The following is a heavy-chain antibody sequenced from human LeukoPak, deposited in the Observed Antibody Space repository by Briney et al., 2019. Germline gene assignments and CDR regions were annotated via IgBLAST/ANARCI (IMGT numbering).Heavy chain of an antibody. CDR2: IYYSGST. CDR3: ARLRYSGYDYYGMDV. D-gene: IGHD5-12*01. Sequence: SETLSLTCTVSGGSIGTYYWSWIRQPPGKGLEWIGYIYYSGSTNYNPSLKSRVTISVDTSKNQFSLKLSSVTAADTAVYYCARLRYSGYDYYGMDVWGQGTTVTVSS. CDR1: GGSIGTYY. J-gene: IGHJ6*02. V-gene: IGHV4-59*01.